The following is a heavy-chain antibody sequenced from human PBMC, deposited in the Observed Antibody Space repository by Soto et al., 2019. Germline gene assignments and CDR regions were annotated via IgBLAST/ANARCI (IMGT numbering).Heavy chain of an antibody. CDR1: GGSISSGGYY. D-gene: IGHD3-3*01. CDR3: ARAQYYDFWSGSLHYGMDV. J-gene: IGHJ6*02. V-gene: IGHV4-31*03. Sequence: SETLSLTCTVSGGSISSGGYYWSWIRQHPGKGLEWIGYIYYSGSTYYNPSLKGRVTISVDTSKNQFSLKLSSVTAADTAVYYCARAQYYDFWSGSLHYGMDVWGQGTTVTVSS. CDR2: IYYSGST.